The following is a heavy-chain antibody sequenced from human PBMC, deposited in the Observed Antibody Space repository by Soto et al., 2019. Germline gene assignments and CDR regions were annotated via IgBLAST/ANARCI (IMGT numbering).Heavy chain of an antibody. CDR3: ARAVSSSSSGWSYYYYYMDV. Sequence: QVQLVQSGAEVKKPGASLKVSCKASGYTFTSYGISWVRQAPGQGLEWMGWISAYNGNTNYAQKLQGRVTMTTDTSTSTAYRELRSLRSDDTAVYSCARAVSSSSSGWSYYYYYMDVWGKGTTVTVSS. J-gene: IGHJ6*03. D-gene: IGHD6-6*01. CDR1: GYTFTSYG. V-gene: IGHV1-18*01. CDR2: ISAYNGNT.